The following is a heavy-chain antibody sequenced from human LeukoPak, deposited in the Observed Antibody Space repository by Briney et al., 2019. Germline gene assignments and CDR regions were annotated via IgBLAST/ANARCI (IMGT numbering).Heavy chain of an antibody. J-gene: IGHJ4*02. Sequence: PSETLSLTCTVSGGSISSYYWSWTRQPPGKGLEWIGYIYYSGSTNYNPSLKSRVTISVDTSKNQFSLKLSSVTAADTAVYYCARALLARGFDYWGQGTLVTVSS. CDR1: GGSISSYY. CDR3: ARALLARGFDY. V-gene: IGHV4-59*01. CDR2: IYYSGST. D-gene: IGHD2-21*01.